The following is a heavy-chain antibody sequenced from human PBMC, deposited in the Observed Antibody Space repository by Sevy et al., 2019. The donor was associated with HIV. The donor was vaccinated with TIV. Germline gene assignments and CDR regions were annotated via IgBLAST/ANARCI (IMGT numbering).Heavy chain of an antibody. Sequence: SETLSLTCTVSGGSISSYYWSWIRQPPGKGLEWVGYIYYSGSTNYNPSLKRRVTISVDTSKNQFSLKLTSVTAADTAVYYCARDPGIAVAGEYYFDYWGQGTLVTVSS. J-gene: IGHJ4*02. D-gene: IGHD6-19*01. CDR1: GGSISSYY. CDR3: ARDPGIAVAGEYYFDY. V-gene: IGHV4-59*13. CDR2: IYYSGST.